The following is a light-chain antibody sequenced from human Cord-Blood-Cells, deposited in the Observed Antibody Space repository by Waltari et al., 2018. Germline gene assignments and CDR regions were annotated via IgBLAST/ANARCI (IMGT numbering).Light chain of an antibody. CDR1: SSAVGGHNY. Sequence: QSALTQPPSASGSPGPSVTISCTGPSSAVGGHNYCSWYQQHPGKAPKLMIYEVSKRPSGVPDRFSGSKSGNTASLTVSGLQAEDEADYYCSSYAGSNNWVFGGGTKLTVL. J-gene: IGLJ3*02. CDR3: SSYAGSNNWV. CDR2: EVS. V-gene: IGLV2-8*01.